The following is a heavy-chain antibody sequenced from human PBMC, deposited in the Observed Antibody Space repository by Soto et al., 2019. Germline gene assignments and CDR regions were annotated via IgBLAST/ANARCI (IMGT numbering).Heavy chain of an antibody. V-gene: IGHV3-23*01. D-gene: IGHD4-17*01. CDR3: AGERAYGDSSNWFDH. CDR1: GFTFSSYA. Sequence: GGSLRLSCAASGFTFSSYAMSWVRQAPGKGLEWVSTISGSGGTTYYSDSVKGRFTISRDNSKNTLYLQVNSLRAEDTAVYYCAGERAYGDSSNWFDHWGQGTLVTVSS. CDR2: ISGSGGTT. J-gene: IGHJ5*02.